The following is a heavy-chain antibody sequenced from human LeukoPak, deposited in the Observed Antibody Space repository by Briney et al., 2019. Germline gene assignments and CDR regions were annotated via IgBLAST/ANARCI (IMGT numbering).Heavy chain of an antibody. Sequence: PGGSLRLSCAAPGFTFNRYAMHWVRQAPGKGLEWVGLIRGDGITTYYLDSVKGRFTISRDNSKNSLYLHMNSLRSEDTALYYCAKDHVYGGADDWGQGTLVTVSS. CDR1: GFTFNRYA. J-gene: IGHJ4*02. CDR2: IRGDGITT. CDR3: AKDHVYGGADD. D-gene: IGHD4-23*01. V-gene: IGHV3-43*02.